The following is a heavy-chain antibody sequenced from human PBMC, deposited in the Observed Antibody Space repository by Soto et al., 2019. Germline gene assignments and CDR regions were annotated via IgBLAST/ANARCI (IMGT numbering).Heavy chain of an antibody. D-gene: IGHD1-26*01. J-gene: IGHJ6*03. V-gene: IGHV1-2*04. Sequence: QVQLVQSGAEVRKPGASVTVSCRSSGDSFNDYYIHWVRQAPGQGFEWMGWINPNGGGTKYAQKCQGWVSMTRDTSIRTVYMQLSRLRSDDTAVYYCARESGGATATIDYYYFYMDVLGRGTKVTVSS. CDR2: INPNGGGT. CDR1: GDSFNDYY. CDR3: ARESGGATATIDYYYFYMDV.